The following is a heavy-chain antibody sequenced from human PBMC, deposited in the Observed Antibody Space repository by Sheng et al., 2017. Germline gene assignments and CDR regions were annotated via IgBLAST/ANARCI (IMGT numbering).Heavy chain of an antibody. CDR2: ISGSGGST. Sequence: EVQLVESGGGLVQPGGTLRLSCAASGFTFSSYGMSWVRQAPGKGLEWVSAISGSGGSTYYADSVKGRFTISRDNSKNTLYLQMNSLRAEDTAVYYCAKATRRYGDYDYYYYMDVWGKGTTVTVSS. V-gene: IGHV3-23*04. J-gene: IGHJ6*03. D-gene: IGHD4-17*01. CDR1: GFTFSSYG. CDR3: AKATRRYGDYDYYYYMDV.